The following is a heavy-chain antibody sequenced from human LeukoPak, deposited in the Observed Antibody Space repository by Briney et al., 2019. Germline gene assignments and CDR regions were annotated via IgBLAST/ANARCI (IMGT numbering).Heavy chain of an antibody. V-gene: IGHV1-24*01. D-gene: IGHD6-13*01. Sequence: ASVKVSCKVSGYTLTELSMHWVRQAPGKGLEWMGGFDPEDGETIYAQKFQGRVTMTEDTSTDTACMELSSLRSEDTAVYYCATGDRIAAAGIPLLDYWGQGTLVTVSS. CDR1: GYTLTELS. J-gene: IGHJ4*02. CDR2: FDPEDGET. CDR3: ATGDRIAAAGIPLLDY.